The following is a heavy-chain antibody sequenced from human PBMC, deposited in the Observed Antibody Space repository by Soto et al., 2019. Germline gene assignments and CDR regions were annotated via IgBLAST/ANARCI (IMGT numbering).Heavy chain of an antibody. J-gene: IGHJ4*02. Sequence: SETLSLTCAVYGGSFSGYYWSWIRQPPGKGLEWIGEINHSGSTNYNPSLKSRVTISVDTSKNQFSLKLSSVTAADKAVYYCARHYRLFDYWGQGTLVNVS. CDR1: GGSFSGYY. D-gene: IGHD3-10*01. V-gene: IGHV4-34*01. CDR2: INHSGST. CDR3: ARHYRLFDY.